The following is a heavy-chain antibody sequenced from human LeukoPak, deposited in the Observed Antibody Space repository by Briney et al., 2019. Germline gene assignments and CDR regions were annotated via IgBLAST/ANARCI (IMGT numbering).Heavy chain of an antibody. CDR3: ASAVRQWLGNWSDY. CDR2: ISSSSSTI. D-gene: IGHD6-19*01. CDR1: GFTFSIYS. Sequence: QTGGSLRLSCAASGFTFSIYSMNWVRQAPGKGLEWVSYISSSSSTIYYADSVKGRFTISRDNAKNSLYLQMNSLRDEDTAVYYCASAVRQWLGNWSDYWGQGTLVTVSS. J-gene: IGHJ5*01. V-gene: IGHV3-48*02.